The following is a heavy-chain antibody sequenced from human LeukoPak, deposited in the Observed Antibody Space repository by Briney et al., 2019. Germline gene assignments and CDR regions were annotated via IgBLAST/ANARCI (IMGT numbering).Heavy chain of an antibody. D-gene: IGHD2-2*01. CDR1: GYTFTSYY. J-gene: IGHJ5*02. CDR2: INPSGGST. CDR3: ARAGCSSTSCYARGWFDP. V-gene: IGHV1-46*01. Sequence: GASVKVSCKASGYTFTSYYMHWVRQAPGQGLEWVGIINPSGGSTSYAQKFQGRVTMTRDMSTSTVYMELSSLRSDDTAVYYCARAGCSSTSCYARGWFDPWGQGTLVTVSS.